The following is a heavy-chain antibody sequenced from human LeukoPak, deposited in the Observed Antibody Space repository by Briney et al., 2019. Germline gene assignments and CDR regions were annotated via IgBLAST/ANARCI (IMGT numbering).Heavy chain of an antibody. CDR1: GYTFTGYY. J-gene: IGHJ5*02. CDR3: ARGRRVDIVVVPAAHFHWFDP. D-gene: IGHD2-2*01. CDR2: INPNSGGR. V-gene: IGHV1-2*02. Sequence: ASVKVSCKASGYTFTGYYMHWVRQAPGQGLELMGWINPNSGGRNYAQKFQGRVTMTRDTSISTAYMELSRLRSDDTAVYYCARGRRVDIVVVPAAHFHWFDPWGQGTLVTVSS.